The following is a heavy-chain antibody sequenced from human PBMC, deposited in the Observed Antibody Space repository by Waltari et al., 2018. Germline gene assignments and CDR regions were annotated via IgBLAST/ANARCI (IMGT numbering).Heavy chain of an antibody. V-gene: IGHV3-74*01. CDR3: ASHSEGSSGWYSAFDI. J-gene: IGHJ3*02. Sequence: EEQLVESGGGLIQPGESLRVSCAVSGFTFNKYWMNWVRQSPGKGLVWVGRNNRDGDDTSYGDFWKGRFTNSRDNAKNTVYLQMKRLRAEDTAVDFCASHSEGSSGWYSAFDIWGQGTMVTGSS. CDR1: GFTFNKYW. CDR2: NNRDGDDT. D-gene: IGHD6-19*01.